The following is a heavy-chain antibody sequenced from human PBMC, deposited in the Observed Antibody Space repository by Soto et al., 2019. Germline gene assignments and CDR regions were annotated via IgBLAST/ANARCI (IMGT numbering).Heavy chain of an antibody. V-gene: IGHV3-64D*08. CDR1: GFTFSSFA. CDR3: VKDRDRSSWYFSPFDL. J-gene: IGHJ2*01. CDR2: ISNNGGST. Sequence: GGSLRLSCSASGFTFSSFAMHWVRQAPGEGLEYISGISNNGGSTYYTDSVKGSFIISRDNSENTLYLQMSSLGPDDTAVYYCVKDRDRSSWYFSPFDLWGRGTLVTVSS. D-gene: IGHD6-13*01.